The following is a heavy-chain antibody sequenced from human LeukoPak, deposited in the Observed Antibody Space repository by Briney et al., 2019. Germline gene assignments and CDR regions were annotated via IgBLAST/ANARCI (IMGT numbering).Heavy chain of an antibody. V-gene: IGHV1-58*01. CDR3: AADPEYYYDSSGLS. D-gene: IGHD3-22*01. CDR1: GFTFTSSA. CDR2: IVVGSGNT. J-gene: IGHJ5*02. Sequence: SVKVSCKASGFTFTSSAVQWVRQARGQRLEWIGWIVVGSGNTNYAQKFQERVTITRDMSTSTAYMELSSLRSEDTAVYCCAADPEYYYDSSGLSWGQGTLVTVSS.